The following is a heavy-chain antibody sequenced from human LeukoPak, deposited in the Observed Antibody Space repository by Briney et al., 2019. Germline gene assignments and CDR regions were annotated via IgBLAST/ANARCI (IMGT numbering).Heavy chain of an antibody. J-gene: IGHJ4*02. CDR2: IYTSGGT. V-gene: IGHV4-61*02. CDR1: GDSISSGSYY. D-gene: IGHD3-10*01. Sequence: PSETLPLTCTVSGDSISSGSYYWSWIRQPAGKGLEWIGRIYTSGGTNYNPSLKSRVTISVDTSKNQFSLKLSSVTAADTAVYYCARVSLLWFGELFPYFDYWGQGTLVTVSS. CDR3: ARVSLLWFGELFPYFDY.